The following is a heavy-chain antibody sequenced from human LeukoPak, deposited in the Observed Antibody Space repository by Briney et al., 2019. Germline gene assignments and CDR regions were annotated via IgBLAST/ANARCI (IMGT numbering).Heavy chain of an antibody. Sequence: PGGSLRLSCAASGFTFSSYAMNWVRQAPGKGLEWVSTISVSGGSTYYADSVKGRFTISRDNSKNTLYLQMNSLRAEDTAVYYCASAFELLFDYWGQGTLVTVSS. J-gene: IGHJ4*02. CDR1: GFTFSSYA. V-gene: IGHV3-23*01. D-gene: IGHD1-26*01. CDR3: ASAFELLFDY. CDR2: ISVSGGST.